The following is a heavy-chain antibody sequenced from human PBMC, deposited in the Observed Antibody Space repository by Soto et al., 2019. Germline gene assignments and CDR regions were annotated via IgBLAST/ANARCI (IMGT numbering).Heavy chain of an antibody. CDR3: ARDPISSTVVAGYFDY. CDR2: IWYDGSNK. Sequence: QVQLVESGGGVVQPGRSLRLSCAASGFTFSSYGMHWVRQAPGKGLEGVAGIWYDGSNKYYADSVKGRFTISRDNSKNTLYLQMNSLRAEDTAVYYCARDPISSTVVAGYFDYWGQGTLVTVSS. J-gene: IGHJ4*02. CDR1: GFTFSSYG. V-gene: IGHV3-33*01. D-gene: IGHD2-15*01.